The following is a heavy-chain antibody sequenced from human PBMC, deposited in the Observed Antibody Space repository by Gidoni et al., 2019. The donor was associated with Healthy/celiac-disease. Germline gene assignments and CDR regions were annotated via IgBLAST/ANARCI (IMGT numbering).Heavy chain of an antibody. CDR3: AKEVPEGLWPFDY. CDR2: ISYDGSNK. V-gene: IGHV3-30*18. J-gene: IGHJ4*02. CDR1: GFTFSSYG. D-gene: IGHD5-18*01. Sequence: QVQLVESGGGVVQPGRSLRLSCAASGFTFSSYGMHWVRQAPGKGLEWVAVISYDGSNKYYADSVKGRFTISRDNSKNTLYLQMNSLRAEDTAVYYCAKEVPEGLWPFDYWGQGTLVTVSS.